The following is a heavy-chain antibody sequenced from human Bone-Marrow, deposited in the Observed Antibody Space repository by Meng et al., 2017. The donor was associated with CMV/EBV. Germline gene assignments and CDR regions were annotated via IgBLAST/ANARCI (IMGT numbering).Heavy chain of an antibody. J-gene: IGHJ2*01. CDR1: GGSISSYY. CDR3: ASVATRWDWYFDL. D-gene: IGHD5-12*01. V-gene: IGHV4-59*01. CDR2: IYYSGST. Sequence: SETLSLTCTVSGGSISSYYWSWIRQPPGKGLEWIGYIYYSGSTNYNPSLKSRVTISVDTSKNQFSLKLSSVTAADTAVYYCASVATRWDWYFDLWGRGPLVTVSS.